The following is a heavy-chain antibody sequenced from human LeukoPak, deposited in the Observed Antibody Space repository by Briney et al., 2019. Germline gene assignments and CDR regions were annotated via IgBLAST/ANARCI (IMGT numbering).Heavy chain of an antibody. CDR2: MNPISGNT. J-gene: IGHJ4*02. Sequence: GASVKVSCKASGYTFSNNDINWVRQATGQGLEWMGWMNPISGNTGFAQKFQGRVTISRSTSISTAYMELSSLRSDDTAVYYCARDRTRGYSYGYFSYWGQGTLVTVSS. D-gene: IGHD5-18*01. V-gene: IGHV1-8*03. CDR1: GYTFSNND. CDR3: ARDRTRGYSYGYFSY.